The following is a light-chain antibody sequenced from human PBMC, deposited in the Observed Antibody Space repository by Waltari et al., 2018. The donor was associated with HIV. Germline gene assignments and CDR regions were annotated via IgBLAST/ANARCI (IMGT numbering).Light chain of an antibody. CDR1: QSVLSRSGNNNY. CDR2: WAS. Sequence: DIVMTQSTDSLPVSLGERATINCKSSQSVLSRSGNNNYLAWYQKKPGQPPKLVIDWASTRESGVPVRFSGSESGTDFTLTSSSLQAKDVAVDYCQQFYNTPITFGQGTRLEIK. V-gene: IGKV4-1*01. J-gene: IGKJ5*01. CDR3: QQFYNTPIT.